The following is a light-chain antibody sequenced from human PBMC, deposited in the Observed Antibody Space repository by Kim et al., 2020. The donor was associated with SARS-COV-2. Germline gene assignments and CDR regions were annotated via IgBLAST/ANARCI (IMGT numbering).Light chain of an antibody. J-gene: IGLJ2*01. CDR1: NLGDKY. CDR3: QSWDADNIV. V-gene: IGLV3-1*01. Sequence: SYELTQPPSVSVSPGQTATITCSADNLGDKYVCWYQQKAGQSPVLVIYEDVKRPSGIPARLSGSNSGHTATLTISGTQPMDEADYYCQSWDADNIVFGGG. CDR2: EDV.